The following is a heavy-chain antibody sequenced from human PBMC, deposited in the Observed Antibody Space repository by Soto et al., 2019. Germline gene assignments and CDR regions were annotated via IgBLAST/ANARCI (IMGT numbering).Heavy chain of an antibody. J-gene: IGHJ5*02. CDR1: GGSISSGDYY. Sequence: SETLSLTCTVSGGSISSGDYYWSWIRQPPGKGLEWIGYIYYSGSTYYNPSLKSRVTISVDTSKNQFSLKLSSVTAADTAVYYCASASSGIAAAGTNWFDPWGQGTLVTVSS. CDR2: IYYSGST. CDR3: ASASSGIAAAGTNWFDP. D-gene: IGHD6-13*01. V-gene: IGHV4-30-4*01.